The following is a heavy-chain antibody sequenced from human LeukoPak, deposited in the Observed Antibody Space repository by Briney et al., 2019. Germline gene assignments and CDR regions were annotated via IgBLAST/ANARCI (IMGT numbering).Heavy chain of an antibody. Sequence: GSLRLSCAASQFMFSTYAMYWVRQAPGKGLEWVSGISDNGGTAYYADSVKGRFTISRDNSKNMLYLHMNSLRAEDTAVYYCAKRGPVTGTKYFDYWGQGTLVTVSS. CDR3: AKRGPVTGTKYFDY. J-gene: IGHJ4*02. D-gene: IGHD6-19*01. CDR2: ISDNGGTA. CDR1: QFMFSTYA. V-gene: IGHV3-23*01.